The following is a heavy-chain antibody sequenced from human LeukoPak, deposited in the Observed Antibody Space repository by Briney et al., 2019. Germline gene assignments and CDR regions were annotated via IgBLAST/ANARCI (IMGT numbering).Heavy chain of an antibody. CDR2: NYYSGST. V-gene: IGHV4-30-4*01. J-gene: IGHJ4*02. CDR1: GGSISSGDYY. Sequence: SETLSLTCTVSGGSISSGDYYWSWIRQPPGKGLEWIGYNYYSGSTYYNPSLKSRVTISVDTSKNQFSLKLSSVTAADTAVYYCARGGAWFGELFFDYWGQGTLVTVSS. CDR3: ARGGAWFGELFFDY. D-gene: IGHD3-10*01.